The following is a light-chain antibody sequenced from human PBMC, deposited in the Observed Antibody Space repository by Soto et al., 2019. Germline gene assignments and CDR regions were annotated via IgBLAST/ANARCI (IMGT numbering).Light chain of an antibody. J-gene: IGLJ2*01. CDR2: DVS. CDR1: SSDVGGYNY. V-gene: IGLV2-14*01. CDR3: SSYTSSSTLEGVV. Sequence: QSALTQPASVSGSPGQSITISCTGTSSDVGGYNYVSWYQQHPGKAPKLMIYDVSNRPSGVSNRFSGSKSGNTASLTISGLQAEDAADYYCSSYTSSSTLEGVVFGGGTKLTVL.